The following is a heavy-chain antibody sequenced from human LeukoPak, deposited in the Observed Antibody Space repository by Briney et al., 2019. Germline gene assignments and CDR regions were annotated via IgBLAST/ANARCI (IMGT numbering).Heavy chain of an antibody. D-gene: IGHD6-13*01. V-gene: IGHV1-69*13. CDR3: ARWAGESTIWYPALFDY. J-gene: IGHJ4*02. CDR1: AGTFSNHA. CDR2: IIPISSTA. Sequence: ASVTVSFKSSAGTFSNHAVSWVRQAPGQGLEWMGVIIPISSTATYAQNFQGRVTITADEYTSTVYMELSRLTSEDTAVYYCARWAGESTIWYPALFDYSGQGTLVTVSS.